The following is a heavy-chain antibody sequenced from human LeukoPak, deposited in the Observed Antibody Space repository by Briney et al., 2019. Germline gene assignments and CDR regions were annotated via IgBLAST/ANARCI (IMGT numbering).Heavy chain of an antibody. V-gene: IGHV3-33*01. CDR1: GFTYSMYG. D-gene: IGHD1-7*01. Sequence: GGSLRLSCAASGFTYSMYGMHGVRQAPGKGLEWVAVIWNVGINQYYANSVKGRFTISRYNSMNTLYLQMNSLTFEDTAMYYCARPSGTWGAFDIWGQGTMVTVSS. J-gene: IGHJ3*02. CDR3: ARPSGTWGAFDI. CDR2: IWNVGINQ.